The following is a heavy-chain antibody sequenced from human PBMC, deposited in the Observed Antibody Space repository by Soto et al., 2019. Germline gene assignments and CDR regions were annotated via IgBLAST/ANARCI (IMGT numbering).Heavy chain of an antibody. CDR2: ISYDGSNK. CDR1: GFTFSSYG. J-gene: IGHJ6*02. V-gene: IGHV3-30*18. Sequence: QVQLVESGGGVVQPGRSLRLSCAASGFTFSSYGMHWVRQAPGKGLEWVAVISYDGSNKYYADSVKGRFTISRDNSKNAMYLQMHRLRAVDTAVYYCAKGPAGPDYYFDGMDVWGQGTTVTVSS. CDR3: AKGPAGPDYYFDGMDV.